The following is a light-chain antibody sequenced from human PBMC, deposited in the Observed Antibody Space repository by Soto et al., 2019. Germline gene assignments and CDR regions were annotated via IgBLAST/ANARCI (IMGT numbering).Light chain of an antibody. Sequence: EIVLTQSPGTLSLSPGERATLSCRASQSVSSSCLAWYQQKPGQAPRLLIYGASSRATGIPDRFSGSGSGTDFTLTISRLEPEDFAVYYCQQYGSSPQTFGPGIKVDIK. CDR3: QQYGSSPQT. CDR1: QSVSSSC. CDR2: GAS. V-gene: IGKV3-20*01. J-gene: IGKJ3*01.